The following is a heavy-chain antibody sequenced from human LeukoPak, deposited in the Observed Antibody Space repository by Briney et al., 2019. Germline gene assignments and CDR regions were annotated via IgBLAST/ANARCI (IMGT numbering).Heavy chain of an antibody. CDR1: GGSISSYY. Sequence: SETLSLTCTVSGGSISSYYWSWIRQPPGKGLEWIGYIYYSGGTNYNPSLKSRVTISVDTSKNQFSLKLSSVTAADTAVYYCARNYYGSGSYFAYYYMDVWGKGTTVTVSS. CDR2: IYYSGGT. V-gene: IGHV4-59*01. D-gene: IGHD3-10*01. CDR3: ARNYYGSGSYFAYYYMDV. J-gene: IGHJ6*03.